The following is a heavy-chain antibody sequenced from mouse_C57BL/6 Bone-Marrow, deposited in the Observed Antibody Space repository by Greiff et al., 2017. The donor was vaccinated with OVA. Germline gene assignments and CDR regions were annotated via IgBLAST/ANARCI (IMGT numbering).Heavy chain of an antibody. V-gene: IGHV14-3*01. J-gene: IGHJ4*01. CDR2: IDPANDNT. CDR3: ARGNFGSSFYAMDY. D-gene: IGHD1-1*01. Sequence: VQLPPSVAELVRPGASVKLSCTASGFNIKNTYLPWVKHRPEPGLAWIGRIDPANDNTKYAPKFQGKATMTADTSSNTAYLQLSSLSSEDTAVYCCARGNFGSSFYAMDYWGQGTSVTVSS. CDR1: GFNIKNTY.